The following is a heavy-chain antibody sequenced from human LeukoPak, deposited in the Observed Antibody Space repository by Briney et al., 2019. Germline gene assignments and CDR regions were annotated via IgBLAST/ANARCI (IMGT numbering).Heavy chain of an antibody. V-gene: IGHV3-74*01. CDR1: GFTFSSYW. J-gene: IGHJ4*02. D-gene: IGHD3-3*01. CDR3: ARSRGLLLPDY. CDR2: INSDGGST. Sequence: PGGSLRLSCAASGFTFSSYWMHWVRQAPGKGLVWVSRINSDGGSTSYADSVEGRFTISRDNAKNTLDLQMNSLRAEDTAVYYCARSRGLLLPDYWGQGTLVTVSS.